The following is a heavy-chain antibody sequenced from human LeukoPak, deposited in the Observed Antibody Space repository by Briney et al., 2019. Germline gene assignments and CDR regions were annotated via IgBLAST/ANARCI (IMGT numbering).Heavy chain of an antibody. CDR1: GFIFSSYA. D-gene: IGHD2-2*01. CDR2: ISGSGGST. CDR3: AKYGHCGSTSCYRYFDD. J-gene: IGHJ4*02. Sequence: GGSLRLSCAVSGFIFSSYAMSWVRQAPVKGLEWVSAISGSGGSTYYADSVKGRFTISRDNSKTALHLQMNGLRVDDTAVYYCAKYGHCGSTSCYRYFDDWGQGTLVTVSS. V-gene: IGHV3-23*01.